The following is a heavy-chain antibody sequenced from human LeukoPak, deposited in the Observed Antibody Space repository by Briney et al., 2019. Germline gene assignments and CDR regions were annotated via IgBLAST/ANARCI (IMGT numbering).Heavy chain of an antibody. CDR2: MNPNSGNT. CDR3: ARAYSSSSGVYCYYYMDV. CDR1: GYTFTSYD. D-gene: IGHD6-6*01. J-gene: IGHJ6*03. Sequence: ASVKVSCKASGYTFTSYDINWVRQATGQGLEWMGWMNPNSGNTGYAQKFQGRVTMTRNTSISTAYMELSSLRSEDTAVYYCARAYSSSSGVYCYYYMDVWGKGTTVTVSS. V-gene: IGHV1-8*01.